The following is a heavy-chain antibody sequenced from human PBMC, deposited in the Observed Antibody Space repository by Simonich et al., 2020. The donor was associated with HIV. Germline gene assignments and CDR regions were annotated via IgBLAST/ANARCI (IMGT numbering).Heavy chain of an antibody. J-gene: IGHJ1*01. V-gene: IGHV4-34*01. CDR1: GGSFSGYY. CDR2: INHSGNT. CDR3: ARLTAGGLGEYFQH. Sequence: QVQLQQWGAGLLKPSETLSLTCAVYGGSFSGYYWSWIRQPPGKGLEGIGEINHSGNTNYNPSLKSRVTISVDTSKNQFSLKLSSVTAADTAVYYCARLTAGGLGEYFQHWGQGTLVTVSS. D-gene: IGHD6-13*01.